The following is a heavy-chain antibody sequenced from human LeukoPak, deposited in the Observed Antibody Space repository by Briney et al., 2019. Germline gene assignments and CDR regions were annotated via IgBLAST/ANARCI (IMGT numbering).Heavy chain of an antibody. CDR1: GLIFSGAW. CDR2: VKSEIVGGTT. D-gene: IGHD3-9*01. V-gene: IGHV3-15*01. J-gene: IGHJ4*02. Sequence: GGSLRLSCAASGLIFSGAWMTWVRQAPGKGLEWIGRVKSEIVGGTTDYAAPVKGRFTISRDDSKNTLYLQMISLKTEDTAVYYCTTDRGPNYDIPLDYWGQGTLVTVSS. CDR3: TTDRGPNYDIPLDY.